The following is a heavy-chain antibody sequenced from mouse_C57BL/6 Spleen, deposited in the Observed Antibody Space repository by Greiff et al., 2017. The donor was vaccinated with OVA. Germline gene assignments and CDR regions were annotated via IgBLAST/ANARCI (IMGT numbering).Heavy chain of an antibody. CDR1: GYTFTDYN. J-gene: IGHJ1*03. D-gene: IGHD3-1*01. Sequence: EVKVVESGPELVKPGASVKIPCKASGYTFTDYNMDWVKQSHGKSLEWIGDINPNNGGTIYNQKFKGKATLTVDKSSSTAYMELRSLTSEDTAVYYCARYGTGSNWYFDVWGTGTTVTVSS. V-gene: IGHV1-18*01. CDR2: INPNNGGT. CDR3: ARYGTGSNWYFDV.